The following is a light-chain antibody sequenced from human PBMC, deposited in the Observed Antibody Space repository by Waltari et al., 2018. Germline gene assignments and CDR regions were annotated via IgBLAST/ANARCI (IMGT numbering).Light chain of an antibody. Sequence: DIQMTQSPSTLSASVGDRVSITCRASQSISRCLTWYQQKPGKAPNLLIYKASNFETGVPSRVSGSESGTEFTLTISSLQPDDFATYYCQQYNSYPYTFGQGTKLEIK. CDR2: KAS. CDR3: QQYNSYPYT. CDR1: QSISRC. J-gene: IGKJ2*01. V-gene: IGKV1-5*03.